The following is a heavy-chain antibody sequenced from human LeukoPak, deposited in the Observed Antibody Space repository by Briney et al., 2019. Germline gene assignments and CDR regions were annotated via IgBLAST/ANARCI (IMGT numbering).Heavy chain of an antibody. Sequence: SETLSLTCTVSGVSISSSSYYWGWLRQPPGKGLEWIGNIYYSGSTYYNASLKSRVTISVDTSKNHFSLKLSSVTAADTAVYYCASFLTTYDLKIDYWGQGTLVTVSS. CDR3: ASFLTTYDLKIDY. D-gene: IGHD3-3*01. V-gene: IGHV4-39*07. CDR2: IYYSGST. CDR1: GVSISSSSYY. J-gene: IGHJ4*02.